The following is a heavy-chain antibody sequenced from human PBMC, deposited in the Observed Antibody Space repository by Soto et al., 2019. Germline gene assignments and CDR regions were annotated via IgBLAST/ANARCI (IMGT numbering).Heavy chain of an antibody. CDR1: GAYIGSSSYY. J-gene: IGHJ3*02. CDR3: ARGSYGPLGDAFDI. D-gene: IGHD5-18*01. V-gene: IGHV4-39*01. CDR2: IYYSGRT. Sequence: SETLSLTCTVSGAYIGSSSYYWGWIRQPPGKGLEWIGSIYYSGRTYYNPSLKSRVTISVDTFKNQFCLKLSSVTAADTAVYYCARGSYGPLGDAFDIWGQGTMVTVSS.